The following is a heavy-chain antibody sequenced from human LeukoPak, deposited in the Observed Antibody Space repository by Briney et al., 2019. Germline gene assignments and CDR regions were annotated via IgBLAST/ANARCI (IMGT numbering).Heavy chain of an antibody. CDR3: ARTTYSSGWYVL. CDR2: IDYSGST. J-gene: IGHJ4*02. D-gene: IGHD6-19*01. Sequence: PSETLSLTCTVSGGSISRSSNYWGWIRQPPGMGLEWIGSIDYSGSTYYNPSLKSRVTISVDTSKNQFSLKLSSVTAADTAVYYCARTTYSSGWYVLWGQGTLVTVSS. V-gene: IGHV4-39*01. CDR1: GGSISRSSNY.